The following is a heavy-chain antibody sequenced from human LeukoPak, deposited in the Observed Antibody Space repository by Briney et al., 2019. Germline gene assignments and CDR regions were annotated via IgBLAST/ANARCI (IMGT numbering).Heavy chain of an antibody. CDR1: VAVVSSSSYY. D-gene: IGHD3-22*01. CDR2: IYYNGRT. J-gene: IGHJ2*01. V-gene: IGHV4-39*01. Sequence: PSETLSLTCSVSVAVVSSSSYYWGWIRQTRGKGLGWIGSIYYNGRTSYNPSLKSRVTISVDTSENQFSLKLKSVTAADTALYYCARRNYYDSSGSAGYFDLWGRGTLVAVS. CDR3: ARRNYYDSSGSAGYFDL.